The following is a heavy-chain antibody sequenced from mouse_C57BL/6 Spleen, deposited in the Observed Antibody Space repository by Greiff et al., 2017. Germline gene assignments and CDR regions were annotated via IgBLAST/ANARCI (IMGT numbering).Heavy chain of an antibody. J-gene: IGHJ2*01. V-gene: IGHV5-16*01. D-gene: IGHD1-1*01. CDR1: GSTFSDYY. Sequence: EVMLVESEGGLVQPGSSMKLSCTASGSTFSDYYLAWVRQVPEKGLEWVANINYDGSSTYYLDSLKSRFIISRDNAKNILYLQMSSLKSEDTATYYCARVAIHYYGSSYDYWGQGTTLTVAS. CDR2: INYDGSST. CDR3: ARVAIHYYGSSYDY.